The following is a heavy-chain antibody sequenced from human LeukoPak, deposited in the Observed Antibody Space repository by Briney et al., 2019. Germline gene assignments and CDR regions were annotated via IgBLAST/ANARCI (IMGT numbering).Heavy chain of an antibody. CDR3: ARMWANYYYGMDV. Sequence: ASVTVSCKASGFTFNTFGVSWVRQAPGHGLEWMGWTGPYNGNTKYAHKLQGRITMSTDTSTNTAFMELNSLTSDDTGVYFCARMWANYYYGMDVWGQGTTVTVSS. D-gene: IGHD1-26*01. V-gene: IGHV1-18*01. J-gene: IGHJ6*02. CDR2: TGPYNGNT. CDR1: GFTFNTFG.